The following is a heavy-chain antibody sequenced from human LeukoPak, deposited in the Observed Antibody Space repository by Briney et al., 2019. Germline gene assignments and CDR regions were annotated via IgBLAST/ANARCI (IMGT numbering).Heavy chain of an antibody. CDR3: ARRWNTAYPYYFDY. Sequence: SETLSLTCTVSGGSISSYYWSWIRQPPGKGLEWIGYIYYSGSTNYNPSLKSRVTISVDTSKNQFSLKLSSVTAADTAVYYCARRWNTAYPYYFDYWGQGTLVTVSS. CDR1: GGSISSYY. CDR2: IYYSGST. J-gene: IGHJ4*02. D-gene: IGHD5-18*01. V-gene: IGHV4-59*08.